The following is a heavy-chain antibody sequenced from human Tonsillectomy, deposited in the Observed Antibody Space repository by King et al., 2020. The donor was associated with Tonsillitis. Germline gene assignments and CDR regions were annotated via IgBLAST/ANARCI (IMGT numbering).Heavy chain of an antibody. CDR1: GFTFDDYA. V-gene: IGHV3-43D*03. CDR3: AKDIDPPWGIPQTHSSGWYRGDYYYYGMDV. Sequence: VQLVESGGVVVQPGGSLRLSCAASGFTFDDYAMHWVRQAPGKGLEWVSLISRDGGSTYYADSVQGRFTISRDNSKNSLYLQMNSLRAEDTALYYCAKDIDPPWGIPQTHSSGWYRGDYYYYGMDVWGQGTTVTVSS. CDR2: ISRDGGST. J-gene: IGHJ6*02. D-gene: IGHD6-19*01.